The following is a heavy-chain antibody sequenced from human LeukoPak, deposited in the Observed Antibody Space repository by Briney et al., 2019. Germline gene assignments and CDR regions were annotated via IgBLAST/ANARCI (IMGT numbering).Heavy chain of an antibody. CDR3: AREGPMFDSGSYSKSLGY. CDR2: IYYSGST. D-gene: IGHD3-10*01. V-gene: IGHV4-59*12. Sequence: SETLSLTCTVSGGSISSYYWSWIRQPPGKGLEWIGYIYYSGSTNYNPSLKSRVTISVDTSKNQFSLKVNSVTAADTAVYYCAREGPMFDSGSYSKSLGYWGQGILVTVPS. J-gene: IGHJ4*02. CDR1: GGSISSYY.